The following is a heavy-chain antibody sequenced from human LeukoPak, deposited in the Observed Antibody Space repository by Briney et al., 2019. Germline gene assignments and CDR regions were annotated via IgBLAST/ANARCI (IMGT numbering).Heavy chain of an antibody. J-gene: IGHJ4*02. CDR2: IFSGGGT. CDR3: ARGGSTRIYYFDH. CDR1: GFTVSSNY. V-gene: IGHV3-53*01. Sequence: GGSLRLSCAVSGFTVSSNYMSWVRQAPGKGLEWVSVIFSGGGTYYADSVKGRFTISRDNFKNTLYLQMNSLRAEDTAVYYCARGGSTRIYYFDHWGQGTLVTVSS.